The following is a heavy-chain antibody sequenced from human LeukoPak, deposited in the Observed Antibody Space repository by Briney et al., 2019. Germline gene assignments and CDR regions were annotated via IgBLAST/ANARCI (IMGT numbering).Heavy chain of an antibody. CDR2: IYYSGST. V-gene: IGHV4-39*01. D-gene: IGHD2-2*01. Sequence: PSETLSLTCTVSGGSISSSSFYWGWIRQPPGKGLEWIGSIYYSGSTYYNPSLKSRVTISVDTSKNQFSLKLSSVTAADTAVYYCARHLGDVVVVPAAKNWFDPWGQGTLVTVSS. J-gene: IGHJ5*02. CDR1: GGSISSSSFY. CDR3: ARHLGDVVVVPAAKNWFDP.